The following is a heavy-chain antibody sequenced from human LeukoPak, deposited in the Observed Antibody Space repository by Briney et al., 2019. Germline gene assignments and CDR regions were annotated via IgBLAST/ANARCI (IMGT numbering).Heavy chain of an antibody. CDR1: GGSISSGSYY. D-gene: IGHD4-23*01. J-gene: IGHJ4*02. V-gene: IGHV4-61*02. CDR2: IYTSGST. CDR3: AREGFTGGNSNFGY. Sequence: PSQTLSLTCTVSGGSISSGSYYWSWIRQPAGKGLECIGRIYTSGSTNYNPSLKSRVTISVDTYKNQFSLKLSSVTAADTAVYYCAREGFTGGNSNFGYWGQGTLVTVSS.